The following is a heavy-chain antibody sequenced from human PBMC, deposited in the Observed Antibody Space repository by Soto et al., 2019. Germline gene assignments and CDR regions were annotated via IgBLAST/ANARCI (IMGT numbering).Heavy chain of an antibody. J-gene: IGHJ4*02. CDR3: ARGGGIVVVTAPYDH. V-gene: IGHV4-4*08. CDR2: FYFCGTT. CDR1: GGSISSYY. Sequence: SETLSLTCTVSGGSISSYYWSWIRQPPGKGLEWIGYFYFCGTTNYYPSGGYTTYAQRFLGRVTMTSDTSTSTVHMELGSLTSEDTAVYYCARGGGIVVVTAPYDHWGQGTLVTVSS. D-gene: IGHD2-21*02.